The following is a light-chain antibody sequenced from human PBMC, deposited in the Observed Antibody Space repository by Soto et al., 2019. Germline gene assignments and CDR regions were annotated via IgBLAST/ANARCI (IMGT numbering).Light chain of an antibody. Sequence: EIVMTQSPATLSVSPGERATLSCRASQNVTNNLAWYQQRPGQAPRLLIYGASTRATDIPARFSATGSGTEFSLTISSLEPEDSAVYYCQQRHMWPITFGQGTRLEIK. V-gene: IGKV3D-15*01. CDR3: QQRHMWPIT. CDR2: GAS. J-gene: IGKJ5*01. CDR1: QNVTNN.